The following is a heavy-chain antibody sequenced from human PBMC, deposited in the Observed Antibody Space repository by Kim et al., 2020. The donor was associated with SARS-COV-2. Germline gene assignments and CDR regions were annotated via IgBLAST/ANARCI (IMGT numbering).Heavy chain of an antibody. CDR1: GFTFDDYA. Sequence: GGSLRLSCAASGFTFDDYAMHWVRQAPGKGLEWVSLISGAGGSTYYADSVKGRFTISRDKSKNSLYLQMNSLRTEDTALYYCAKDMFPSYDSSGLDIWGQGTMVAVSS. CDR2: ISGAGGST. D-gene: IGHD3-22*01. J-gene: IGHJ3*02. CDR3: AKDMFPSYDSSGLDI. V-gene: IGHV3-43*02.